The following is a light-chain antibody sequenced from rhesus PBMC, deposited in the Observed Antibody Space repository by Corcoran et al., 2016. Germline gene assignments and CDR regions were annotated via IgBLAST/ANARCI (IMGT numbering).Light chain of an antibody. Sequence: DIQMTQSPSSLSASVGDTVTISCQASQDIISWLSWYQQKPGKAPKLLIYKASSLQGGVPSRFTGTGSGTHFTLTISSLQPEDFGTYDCLQYSNSPLTFGGGTKVEIK. J-gene: IGKJ4*01. CDR3: LQYSNSPLT. CDR1: QDIISW. V-gene: IGKV1-22*01. CDR2: KAS.